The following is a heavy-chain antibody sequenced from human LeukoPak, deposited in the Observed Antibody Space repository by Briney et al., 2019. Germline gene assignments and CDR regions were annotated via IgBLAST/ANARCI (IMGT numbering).Heavy chain of an antibody. CDR3: ARGLYYEQQLVTDSGWFDP. V-gene: IGHV1-2*02. CDR2: INPNSGGT. J-gene: IGHJ5*02. Sequence: ASVKVSCKASGYTFTGYYIHWVRQAPGQGLEWMGWINPNSGGTNYAQKFQGRVTMTRDTSISTAYMELSRLRSDDTAVYYCARGLYYEQQLVTDSGWFDPWSQGTLVTVSS. D-gene: IGHD6-13*01. CDR1: GYTFTGYY.